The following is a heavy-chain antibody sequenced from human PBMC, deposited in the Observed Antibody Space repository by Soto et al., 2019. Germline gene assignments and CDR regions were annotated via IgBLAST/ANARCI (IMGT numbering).Heavy chain of an antibody. Sequence: GGSLRLSCSASGITFSNYAMHWVRQAPGKGLEYVSGIIGNGGSTYYTDSVKGRFSISRDNSKNTLYLQMSSLRAEDTAVYYCVKDQLYYYGSGSYFNYWGQGTLVTVSS. J-gene: IGHJ4*02. CDR2: IIGNGGST. V-gene: IGHV3-64D*06. D-gene: IGHD3-10*01. CDR1: GITFSNYA. CDR3: VKDQLYYYGSGSYFNY.